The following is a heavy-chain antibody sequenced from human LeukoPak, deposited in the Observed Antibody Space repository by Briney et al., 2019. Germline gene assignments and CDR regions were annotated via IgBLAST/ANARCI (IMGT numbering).Heavy chain of an antibody. CDR2: VYHSGST. V-gene: IGHV4-38-2*01. J-gene: IGHJ4*02. CDR3: ARLSGAPVRHPIYHFDY. CDR1: GYSISSDY. D-gene: IGHD1-26*01. Sequence: SETLSLTCAVSGYSISSDYWGWIRQPPGKGLEWIGNVYHSGSTYKNPSLKSRVSISLDTSNNQFSLKLTSVTVADTAIYYCARLSGAPVRHPIYHFDYWGQGTLVTVSS.